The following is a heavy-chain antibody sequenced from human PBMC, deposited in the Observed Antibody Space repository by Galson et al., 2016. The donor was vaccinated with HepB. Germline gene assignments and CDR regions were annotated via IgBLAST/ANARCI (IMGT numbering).Heavy chain of an antibody. CDR1: DGSLSGYY. J-gene: IGHJ6*02. CDR3: ARGLKRPYCTSASCYLRAMDV. Sequence: ETLSLTCAVYDGSLSGYYWSWIRQSPGKGLEWIREIYHHGNTNYNPSPGSRVTISSDTSKNHFSLNLTSVTAADTAVYFCARGLKRPYCTSASCYLRAMDVWGQGTTVTVSS. V-gene: IGHV4-34*01. CDR2: IYHHGNT. D-gene: IGHD2-2*01.